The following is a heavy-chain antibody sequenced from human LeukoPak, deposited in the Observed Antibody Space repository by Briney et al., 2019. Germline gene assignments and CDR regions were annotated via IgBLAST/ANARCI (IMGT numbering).Heavy chain of an antibody. CDR1: GGSISRADYY. Sequence: PSETLSLTCTVSGGSISRADYYWSWIRQPPGKGLEWIGYIYYSGSTYYNPSLKSRATISIDTSKKQFSLKLSSVTAADTAVYYCARDSDFWSGYYYFDYWGQGTLVTVSS. J-gene: IGHJ4*02. D-gene: IGHD3-3*01. CDR3: ARDSDFWSGYYYFDY. V-gene: IGHV4-30-4*08. CDR2: IYYSGST.